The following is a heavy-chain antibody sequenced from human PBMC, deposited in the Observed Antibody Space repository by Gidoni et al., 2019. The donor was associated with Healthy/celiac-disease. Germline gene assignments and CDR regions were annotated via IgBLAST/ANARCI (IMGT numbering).Heavy chain of an antibody. CDR3: AKDRPDIRKFGTVTPPGDYFDY. CDR2: ISGSGGST. Sequence: EVQLLESGGGLVQPGGSLRLSCAASGFTFSSYAMSWVRQAPGKGLEWVSAISGSGGSTYYADSVKGRFTISRDNSKNTLYLQMNSRRAEDTAVYYCAKDRPDIRKFGTVTPPGDYFDYWGQGTLVTVSS. CDR1: GFTFSSYA. J-gene: IGHJ4*02. D-gene: IGHD4-17*01. V-gene: IGHV3-23*01.